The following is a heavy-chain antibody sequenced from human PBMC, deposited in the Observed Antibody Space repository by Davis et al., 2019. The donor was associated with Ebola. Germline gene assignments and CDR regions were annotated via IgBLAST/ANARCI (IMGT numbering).Heavy chain of an antibody. V-gene: IGHV3-53*01. CDR3: ASAYYYDSSGYLLGG. Sequence: GESLKISCAASGFAVSSNYMSWVRQAPGKGLEWVSVIYSGGSTYYADSVKGRFTISRDNSKNTLYLQMNSLRAEDTAVYYCASAYYYDSSGYLLGGWGQGTLVIVSS. J-gene: IGHJ4*02. D-gene: IGHD3-22*01. CDR2: IYSGGST. CDR1: GFAVSSNY.